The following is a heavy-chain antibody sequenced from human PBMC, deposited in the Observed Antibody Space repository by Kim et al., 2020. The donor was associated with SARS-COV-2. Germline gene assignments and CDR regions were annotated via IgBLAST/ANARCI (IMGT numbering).Heavy chain of an antibody. Sequence: GGSLRLSCAASGFTFSSYAMHWVRQAPGKGLEWVAVISYDGSNKYYADSVKGRFTISRDNSKNTLYLQMNSLRAEDTAVYYCARVYGRIAVAEYFDYWGQGTLVTVSS. CDR2: ISYDGSNK. CDR1: GFTFSSYA. D-gene: IGHD6-19*01. V-gene: IGHV3-30-3*01. J-gene: IGHJ4*02. CDR3: ARVYGRIAVAEYFDY.